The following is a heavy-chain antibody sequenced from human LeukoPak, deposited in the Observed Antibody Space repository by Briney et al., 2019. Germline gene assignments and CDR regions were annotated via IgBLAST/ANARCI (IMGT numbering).Heavy chain of an antibody. J-gene: IGHJ4*02. V-gene: IGHV1-69*01. CDR1: GGTFSSYA. Sequence: GSSVKVSCKASGGTFSSYAISWVRQAPGQGLEWTGGIIPIFGTANYAQKFQGRVTITADESTSTAYMELSSLRSEDTAVYYCARTNEAGVAATLHYWGQGTLVTVSS. CDR2: IIPIFGTA. CDR3: ARTNEAGVAATLHY. D-gene: IGHD2-15*01.